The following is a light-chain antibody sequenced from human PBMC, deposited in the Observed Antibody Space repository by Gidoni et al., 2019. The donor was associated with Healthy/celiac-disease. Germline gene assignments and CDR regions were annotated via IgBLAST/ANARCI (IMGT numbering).Light chain of an antibody. J-gene: IGLJ1*01. CDR2: GNS. V-gene: IGLV1-40*01. Sequence: QSVLTPPPSVSGAPGQRVTISCTGSSPNIGAGYGVHWYQQLPVTAPKLLIYGNSKRPSGVPDRFSGSKSGTSASLAITGLQAEDEADYYCQSYDSSLSGFYVFGTGTKVTVL. CDR3: QSYDSSLSGFYV. CDR1: SPNIGAGYG.